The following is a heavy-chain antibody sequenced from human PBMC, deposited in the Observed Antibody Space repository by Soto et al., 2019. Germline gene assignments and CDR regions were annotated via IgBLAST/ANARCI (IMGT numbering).Heavy chain of an antibody. CDR1: GFTFSSYD. D-gene: IGHD6-13*01. CDR2: IGTAGDT. CDR3: ARALQPQSAAADGYYYYMDV. V-gene: IGHV3-13*01. Sequence: EVQLVESGGGLVQPGGSMRLSCAASGFTFSSYDMHWVRQATGKGLEWVSAIGTAGDTYYPGSVKGRFTISRENAKNSLYLQMNSLRAGDTAVYYCARALQPQSAAADGYYYYMDVWGKGTTVTVSS. J-gene: IGHJ6*03.